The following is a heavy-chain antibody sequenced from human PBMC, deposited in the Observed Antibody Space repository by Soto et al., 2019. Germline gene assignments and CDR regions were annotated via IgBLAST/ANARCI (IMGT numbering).Heavy chain of an antibody. CDR3: ARDQPEYCTNGVCYFFDY. Sequence: PSQTLSLTCAISGDSVSSNSAAWNWIRQSPSRGLEWLGRTYYRSKWYNDYAVSVKGRITINPDTSKNQFSLQLNSVTPEDTAVYYCARDQPEYCTNGVCYFFDYWGQGTLVTVSS. D-gene: IGHD2-8*01. J-gene: IGHJ4*02. CDR1: GDSVSSNSAA. CDR2: TYYRSKWYN. V-gene: IGHV6-1*01.